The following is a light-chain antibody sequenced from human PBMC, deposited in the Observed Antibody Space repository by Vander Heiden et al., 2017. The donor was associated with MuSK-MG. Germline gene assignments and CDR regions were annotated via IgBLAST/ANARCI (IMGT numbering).Light chain of an antibody. Sequence: DVQMTQSPSTRSGPMGAGVTITCRASQDIGTWVAWHQVKPGKAPKVLISKASTSETGVPSRFSGSGSGTEFTLHINGLQSEDSATYYCQHYNSYPWTFGQGTRVEIQ. J-gene: IGKJ1*01. V-gene: IGKV1-5*03. CDR2: KAS. CDR1: QDIGTW. CDR3: QHYNSYPWT.